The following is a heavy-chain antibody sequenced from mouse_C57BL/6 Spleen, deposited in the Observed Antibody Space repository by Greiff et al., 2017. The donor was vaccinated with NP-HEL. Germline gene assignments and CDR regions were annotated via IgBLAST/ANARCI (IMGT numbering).Heavy chain of an antibody. J-gene: IGHJ1*03. CDR2: IYPGDGDT. D-gene: IGHD1-1*01. V-gene: IGHV1-82*01. CDR1: GYAFSSSW. CDR3: ARKGFTTVVAKYFDV. Sequence: VQLQQSGPELVKPGASVKISCKASGYAFSSSWMNWVKQRPGKGLEWIGRIYPGDGDTNYNGKFKGKATLTADKSSSTAYMQLSSLTSEDSAVYFCARKGFTTVVAKYFDVWGTGTTVTVSS.